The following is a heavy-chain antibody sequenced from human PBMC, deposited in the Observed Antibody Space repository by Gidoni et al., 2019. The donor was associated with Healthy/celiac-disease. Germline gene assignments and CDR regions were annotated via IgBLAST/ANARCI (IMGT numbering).Heavy chain of an antibody. CDR1: GGSISSSSYY. D-gene: IGHD5-12*01. J-gene: IGHJ3*02. V-gene: IGHV4-39*01. Sequence: QLQLQESGPGLVKPSETLSLTCTVSGGSISSSSYYWGWLRQPPSLKSRVTISVDTSKNQFSLKLSSVTAADTAVYYCARHVERWLQPGAFDIWGQGTMVTVSS. CDR3: ARHVERWLQPGAFDI.